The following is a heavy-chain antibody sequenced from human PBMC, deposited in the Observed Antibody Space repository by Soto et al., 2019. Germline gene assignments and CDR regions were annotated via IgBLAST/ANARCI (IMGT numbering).Heavy chain of an antibody. Sequence: QLQLQESGSGLVRPSQTLSLTCAVSGGSVSSGGYSWSWLRQPPGRGLEWIGYIYHTGSTYYNPSLSSRVTITVDRPKNQFSLDLSSVTAADKAVYYCAGGGVVVPSALRETKPRLFYFPDWGQGTLVTVSS. CDR1: GGSVSSGGYS. V-gene: IGHV4-30-2*01. CDR2: IYHTGST. J-gene: IGHJ4*02. CDR3: AGGGVVVPSALRETKPRLFYFPD. D-gene: IGHD2-2*01.